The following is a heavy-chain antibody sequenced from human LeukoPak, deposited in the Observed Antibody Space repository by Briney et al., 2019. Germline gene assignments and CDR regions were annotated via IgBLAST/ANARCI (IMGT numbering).Heavy chain of an antibody. Sequence: GGSLRLPCAASGFTFSSYAMSWVRQAPGKGLEWVSAISGSGGSTYYADSVKGRFTISRDNSKNTLYLQMNSLRAEDTAVYYCAKDFAIVVVPAAIRPNWFDPWGQGTLVTVSS. CDR2: ISGSGGST. J-gene: IGHJ5*02. D-gene: IGHD2-2*02. CDR1: GFTFSSYA. V-gene: IGHV3-23*01. CDR3: AKDFAIVVVPAAIRPNWFDP.